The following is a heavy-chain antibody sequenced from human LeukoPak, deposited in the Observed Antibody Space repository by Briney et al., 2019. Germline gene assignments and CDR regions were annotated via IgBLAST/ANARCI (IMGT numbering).Heavy chain of an antibody. CDR3: AKVLAHSGSLLWDY. V-gene: IGHV3-23*01. CDR1: GFTFSTHA. CDR2: ISGSGGST. Sequence: GGSLRLSCAASGFTFSTHAMSWVRQAPGKGLEWVSVISGSGGSTYYADSVKGRFTISRDNSKNTLYLQMNSLRAKDTAVYYCAKVLAHSGSLLWDYWGQGTLVTVSS. D-gene: IGHD1-26*01. J-gene: IGHJ4*02.